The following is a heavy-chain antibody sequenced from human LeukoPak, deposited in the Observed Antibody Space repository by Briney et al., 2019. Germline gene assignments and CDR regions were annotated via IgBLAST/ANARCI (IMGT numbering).Heavy chain of an antibody. J-gene: IGHJ4*02. D-gene: IGHD6-13*01. Sequence: PGGSLRPSCAASGFTFSSYSMNWVRQAPGKGLEWVSSISSSSSYIYYADSVKGRFTISRDNAKNSLYLQMNSLRAEGTAVYYCASAYSSSWYPFDYWGQGTLVTVSS. V-gene: IGHV3-21*01. CDR2: ISSSSSYI. CDR1: GFTFSSYS. CDR3: ASAYSSSWYPFDY.